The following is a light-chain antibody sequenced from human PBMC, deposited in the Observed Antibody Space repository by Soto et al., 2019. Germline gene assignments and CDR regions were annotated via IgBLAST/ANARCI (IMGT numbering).Light chain of an antibody. CDR3: QQYNSYWT. J-gene: IGKJ1*01. Sequence: DIQMTQSPSTLSASVGDRVTITCRASQSISTWLAWYQQKPGKAPKLLIYKASSLESWVPSRFSGSGSGTEFTLTISSLQPDDFATYYCQQYNSYWTFGQGTKVDIK. CDR1: QSISTW. V-gene: IGKV1-5*03. CDR2: KAS.